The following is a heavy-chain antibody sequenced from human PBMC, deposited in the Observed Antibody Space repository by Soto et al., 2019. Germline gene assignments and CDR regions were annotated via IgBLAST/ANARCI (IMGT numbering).Heavy chain of an antibody. CDR2: ISAYNGNT. Sequence: GASVKVSCKASGYTFTSYGISWVRQAPGQGLEWMGWISAYNGNTNYAQKLQGRVTMTTDTSTSTAYMELRSLRSDDTAVYYCASGRDIAVAGTVSYWGQGTLVTVS. CDR3: ASGRDIAVAGTVSY. CDR1: GYTFTSYG. D-gene: IGHD6-19*01. J-gene: IGHJ4*02. V-gene: IGHV1-18*01.